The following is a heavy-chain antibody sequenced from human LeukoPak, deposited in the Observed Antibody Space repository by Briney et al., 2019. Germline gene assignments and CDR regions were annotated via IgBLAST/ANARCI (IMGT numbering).Heavy chain of an antibody. V-gene: IGHV4-39*01. Sequence: SETLSLTCTVFGGSISSSSYYWGWIRQPPGKGLEWIGSIYYSGSTYYNPSLKSRVTISVDTSKNQFSLKLSSVTAADTAVYYCARRSTLIDYWGQGTLVTVSS. CDR3: ARRSTLIDY. J-gene: IGHJ4*02. CDR2: IYYSGST. D-gene: IGHD2/OR15-2a*01. CDR1: GGSISSSSYY.